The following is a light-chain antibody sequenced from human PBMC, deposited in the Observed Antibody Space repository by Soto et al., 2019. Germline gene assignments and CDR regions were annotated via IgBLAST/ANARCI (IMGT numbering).Light chain of an antibody. V-gene: IGKV3-15*01. J-gene: IGKJ1*01. CDR1: QSVSSN. CDR2: GAS. Sequence: EIVMTQSPATLSVSPGERATLSCRASQSVSSNLAWYQQKPGQAPRLLIYGASTRATGIPARFSGSGSGTVFTLTIRSLQSEDFAVYYCQHYNNWPRTFGQGTKVEI. CDR3: QHYNNWPRT.